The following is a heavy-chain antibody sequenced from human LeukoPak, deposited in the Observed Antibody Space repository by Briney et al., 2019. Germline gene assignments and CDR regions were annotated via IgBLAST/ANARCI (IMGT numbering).Heavy chain of an antibody. J-gene: IGHJ4*02. CDR1: GFTFSSYG. D-gene: IGHD5-12*01. CDR2: ISGSGDSA. CDR3: AQKRGGYTPFDY. V-gene: IGHV3-23*01. Sequence: PGGSLRLSCAASGFTFSSYGMNWVRQAPGKGLEWVSIISGSGDSAFYADSVKGRFTISRDNSKNTLYLQMNSLRAEDTAIYYCAQKRGGYTPFDYWGQGTLVTVSS.